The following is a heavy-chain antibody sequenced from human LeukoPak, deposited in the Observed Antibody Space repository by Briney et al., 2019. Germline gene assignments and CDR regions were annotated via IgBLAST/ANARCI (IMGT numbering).Heavy chain of an antibody. D-gene: IGHD3-16*02. CDR2: ISHSGST. Sequence: SETLSLTCTVSGGSISSSSYYWSWIRQPPGKGLEWIGEISHSGSTNYNPSLKSRVTISVDTSKNQFSLKLSSVTAADTAVYYCARGQNVWGSYRYPSMDVWGKGTTVTVSS. V-gene: IGHV4-39*07. J-gene: IGHJ6*03. CDR1: GGSISSSSYY. CDR3: ARGQNVWGSYRYPSMDV.